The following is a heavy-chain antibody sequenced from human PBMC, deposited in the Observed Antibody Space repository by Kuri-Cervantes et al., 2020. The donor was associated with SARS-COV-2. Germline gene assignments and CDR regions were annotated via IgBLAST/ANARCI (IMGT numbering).Heavy chain of an antibody. J-gene: IGHJ4*02. CDR3: ARDWGQSRYDFWSGYALGY. CDR2: INPSGGST. CDR1: GYTFTGYY. Sequence: ASVKVSCKASGYTFTGYYMHWVRQAPGQGLEWMGWINPSGGSTSYAQKFQGRVTMTRDTSTSTVYMELSSLRSEDTAVYYCARDWGQSRYDFWSGYALGYWGRGTLVTVSS. D-gene: IGHD3-3*01. V-gene: IGHV1-46*01.